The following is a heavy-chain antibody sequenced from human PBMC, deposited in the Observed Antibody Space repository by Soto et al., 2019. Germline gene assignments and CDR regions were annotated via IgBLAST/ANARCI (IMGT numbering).Heavy chain of an antibody. CDR1: GYTFTSYG. CDR2: ISAYNGNT. Sequence: QVQLEQSGPEVKKPGASVKVSCKASGYTFTSYGVSWVRQAPGQGLEWMGWISAYNGNTNYAQKFQGRVTMTTDTATSTVYMELRSLRSDDTAVFYCARDRPAPFDYWGQGTLVTVSS. CDR3: ARDRPAPFDY. V-gene: IGHV1-18*01. J-gene: IGHJ4*02.